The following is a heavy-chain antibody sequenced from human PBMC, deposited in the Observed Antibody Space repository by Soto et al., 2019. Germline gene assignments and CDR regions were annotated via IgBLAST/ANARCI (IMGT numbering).Heavy chain of an antibody. CDR2: ISGSGGST. CDR3: AKATRERDGMDV. V-gene: IGHV3-23*01. D-gene: IGHD1-26*01. J-gene: IGHJ6*02. CDR1: GFTFSSYA. Sequence: EVQLSESGGGFIQSGGSLRLSCAASGFTFSSYAMSWVRQAPGKGLEWVSAISGSGGSTYYADSVKGRFTISRDNSKNTLYLQMNSLRAEDTAVYYCAKATRERDGMDVWGQGTTVTVSS.